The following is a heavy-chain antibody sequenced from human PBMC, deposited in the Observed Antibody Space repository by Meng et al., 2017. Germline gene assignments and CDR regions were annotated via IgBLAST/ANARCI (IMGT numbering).Heavy chain of an antibody. CDR1: GFTFSSYA. V-gene: IGHV3-30*01. CDR2: ISYDGSNK. CDR3: ARVQQWLAYDY. Sequence: QVQLVGAGGGVVQPGRSLRLSCAASGFTFSSYAMHWVRQAPGKGLEWVAVISYDGSNKYYADSVKGRFTISRDNSKNTLYLQMNSLRAEDTAVYYCARVQQWLAYDYWGQGTLVTASS. D-gene: IGHD6-19*01. J-gene: IGHJ4*02.